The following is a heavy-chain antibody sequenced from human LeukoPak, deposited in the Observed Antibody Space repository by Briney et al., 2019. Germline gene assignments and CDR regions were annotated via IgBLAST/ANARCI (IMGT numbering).Heavy chain of an antibody. CDR3: ARWRYGDLYYFDY. D-gene: IGHD4-17*01. J-gene: IGHJ4*02. V-gene: IGHV4-59*01. Sequence: IGYIYYSASTNYTPSLKSRVTISVDTSKNQFSLKLSSVTAADTAVYYCARWRYGDLYYFDYWGQGTLVTVSS. CDR2: IYYSAST.